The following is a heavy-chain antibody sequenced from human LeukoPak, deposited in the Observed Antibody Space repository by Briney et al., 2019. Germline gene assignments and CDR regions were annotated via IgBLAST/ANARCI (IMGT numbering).Heavy chain of an antibody. D-gene: IGHD2-21*02. CDR3: AKGQNLVVVTALFDY. J-gene: IGHJ4*02. CDR2: ISSSGETT. Sequence: GGSLRLSCAASGFTFSSYAMTWVRQAPGKGLEWVSSISSSGETTYYADSVKGRFTISRDNSRNTLFLQLNSLRAEDTAIYYCAKGQNLVVVTALFDYWGQGTLVTVSS. V-gene: IGHV3-23*01. CDR1: GFTFSSYA.